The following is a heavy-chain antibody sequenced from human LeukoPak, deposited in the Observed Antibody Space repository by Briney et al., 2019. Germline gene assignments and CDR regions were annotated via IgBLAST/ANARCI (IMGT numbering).Heavy chain of an antibody. D-gene: IGHD6-13*01. CDR3: ARGTSSSPRY. CDR1: GGSFSGYY. J-gene: IGHJ4*02. Sequence: SGTLSLTCAVYGGSFSGYYRSWIRQPPGKGLEWIGEINHSGSTNYNPSLKSRVTISVDTSKNQFSLKLSSVTAADTAVYYCARGTSSSPRYWGQETLVTVSS. V-gene: IGHV4-34*01. CDR2: INHSGST.